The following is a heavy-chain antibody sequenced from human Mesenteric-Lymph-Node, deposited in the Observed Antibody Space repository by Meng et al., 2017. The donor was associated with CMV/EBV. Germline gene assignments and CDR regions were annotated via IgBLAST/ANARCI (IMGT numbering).Heavy chain of an antibody. Sequence: GESLKISCAASGFTFSSYWMSWVRQAPGKGLEWVDNIKQDGSEKYYVDSVKGRFTISRDNAKNSLYLQMNSLRAEDTAVYYCATKVGARRGAYGMDVWGQGTTVTVSS. D-gene: IGHD1-26*01. CDR2: IKQDGSEK. J-gene: IGHJ6*02. CDR3: ATKVGARRGAYGMDV. V-gene: IGHV3-7*01. CDR1: GFTFSSYW.